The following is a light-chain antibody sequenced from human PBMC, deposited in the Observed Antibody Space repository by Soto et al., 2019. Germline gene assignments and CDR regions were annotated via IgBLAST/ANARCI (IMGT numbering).Light chain of an antibody. V-gene: IGKV3D-15*01. CDR1: QSVNSK. Sequence: EIVMTQSPATLSLSPGERATLSCRASQSVNSKLAWYQQKPGQSPRLVIYHASTRATGIPARFSGSGSGTEFTLTISSLQSEDFAVYYCQEYNNWPLLTFGQGKRLE. CDR3: QEYNNWPLLT. CDR2: HAS. J-gene: IGKJ5*01.